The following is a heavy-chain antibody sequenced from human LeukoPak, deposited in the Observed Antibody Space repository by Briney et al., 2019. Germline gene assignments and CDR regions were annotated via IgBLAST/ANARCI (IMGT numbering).Heavy chain of an antibody. CDR3: ASTDYSNYDYYYYYMDV. V-gene: IGHV4-38-2*01. J-gene: IGHJ6*03. Sequence: SETLSLTCAVSGYSISSGYYWGWIRQPPGKGLEWIGCIYHSGSTYYNPCLKSRVTISVDTSKNQFSLKLSSVTAADTAVYYCASTDYSNYDYYYYYMDVWGKGTTVTVSS. CDR2: IYHSGST. D-gene: IGHD4-11*01. CDR1: GYSISSGYY.